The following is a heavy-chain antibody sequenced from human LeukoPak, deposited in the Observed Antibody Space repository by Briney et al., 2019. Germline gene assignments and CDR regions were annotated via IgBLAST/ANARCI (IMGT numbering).Heavy chain of an antibody. Sequence: PGRSLRLSCAASGFTFSSYAMHWVRQAPGKGLEWLAVISYDGSNKYYADSVKGRFTISRDNSKNTLYLQMNSLRAEDTAVYYCARVGVEGIAARRYFDYWGQGTLVTVSS. D-gene: IGHD6-6*01. CDR3: ARVGVEGIAARRYFDY. CDR2: ISYDGSNK. J-gene: IGHJ4*02. CDR1: GFTFSSYA. V-gene: IGHV3-30-3*01.